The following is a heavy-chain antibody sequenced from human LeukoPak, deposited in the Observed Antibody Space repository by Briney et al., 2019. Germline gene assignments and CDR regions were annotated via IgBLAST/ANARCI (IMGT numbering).Heavy chain of an antibody. J-gene: IGHJ4*02. D-gene: IGHD3-3*01. CDR1: GGSISSSSYY. Sequence: PSETLSLTCTVSGGSISSSSYYWGWIRQPPGKGLEWVGSIYYSESTNYNPSIKSRVTISVDTSKSQFSLTLSSVTAADTAVYYRARRHYDFWSGYYGQFDYWGQGTLVTVSS. CDR2: IYYSEST. CDR3: ARRHYDFWSGYYGQFDY. V-gene: IGHV4-39*01.